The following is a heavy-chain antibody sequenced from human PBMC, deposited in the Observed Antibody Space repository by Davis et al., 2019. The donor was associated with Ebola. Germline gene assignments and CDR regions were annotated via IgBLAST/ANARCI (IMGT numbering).Heavy chain of an antibody. V-gene: IGHV4-61*01. J-gene: IGHJ6*02. CDR1: GGSVSSGSYY. CDR2: IYYSGST. D-gene: IGHD4-17*01. Sequence: SETLSLTCTVSGGSVSSGSYYWSWIRQPPGKGLEWIGYIYYSGSTNYNPSLKSRVTISVDTSKYQFSLTLSSVTAADTAVYYCARDTKYGYGYYYYYYGMDVWGQGTTVTVSS. CDR3: ARDTKYGYGYYYYYYGMDV.